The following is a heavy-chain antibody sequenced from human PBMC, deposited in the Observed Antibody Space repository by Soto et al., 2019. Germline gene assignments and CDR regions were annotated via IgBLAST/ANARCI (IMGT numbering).Heavy chain of an antibody. V-gene: IGHV3-30*18. Sequence: QVQLVESGGGVGQPGRSLRLSCEGSGFIFGKYDMYWVRQAPGKGLEWVTKISHDGRNKDYEDSVQGRFTISRDNSRDTMYLEMNSLRPEDTAIYYCAKGGLPWWSQGIDFWGQGTLVTVSA. CDR2: ISHDGRNK. CDR1: GFIFGKYD. J-gene: IGHJ4*02. D-gene: IGHD2-8*02. CDR3: AKGGLPWWSQGIDF.